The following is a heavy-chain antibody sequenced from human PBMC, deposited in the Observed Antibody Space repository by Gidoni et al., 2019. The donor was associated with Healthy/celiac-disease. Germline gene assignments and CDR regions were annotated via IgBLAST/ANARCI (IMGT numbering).Heavy chain of an antibody. CDR2: ISYDGSNK. J-gene: IGHJ4*02. Sequence: QVQLVESGGGVVQPGRSLRLSCAASGFTFSSYGMHWVRQAPGKGLEWVAVISYDGSNKYYADAVKGRFTISRDNSKNTLYLQMNSLRAEDTAVYYCANGDSWNYDLGGYWGQGTLVTVSS. CDR3: ANGDSWNYDLGGY. CDR1: GFTFSSYG. D-gene: IGHD1-7*01. V-gene: IGHV3-30*18.